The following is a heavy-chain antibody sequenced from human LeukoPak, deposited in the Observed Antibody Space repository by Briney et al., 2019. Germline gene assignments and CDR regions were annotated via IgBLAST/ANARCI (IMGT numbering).Heavy chain of an antibody. J-gene: IGHJ4*02. CDR1: GYTFTSYW. D-gene: IGHD3-22*01. CDR2: IYPGDSDT. V-gene: IGHV5-51*01. CDR3: ARPPRYDSSGYYAY. Sequence: GESLQISCKGSGYTFTSYWIGWVRQLPGKGLEWMGSIYPGDSDTRYSPSFQGQVTISADRSINTAYLQWSSLKASDTAIYYCARPPRYDSSGYYAYWGQGTLVTVSS.